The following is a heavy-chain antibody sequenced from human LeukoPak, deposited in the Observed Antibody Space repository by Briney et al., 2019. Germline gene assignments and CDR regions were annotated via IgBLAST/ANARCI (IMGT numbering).Heavy chain of an antibody. D-gene: IGHD6-6*01. V-gene: IGHV1-8*03. CDR2: MNPNSGNT. CDR3: ARYSSSSLGN. CDR1: GYTFTSYD. J-gene: IGHJ4*02. Sequence: ASVKVSCKASGYTFTSYDVNWVRQATGQGLEWMGRMNPNSGNTGYAQNFQGRLTITRNTSISTAYMELSNLRSEDTAVYYCARYSSSSLGNWGQGTLVTVSS.